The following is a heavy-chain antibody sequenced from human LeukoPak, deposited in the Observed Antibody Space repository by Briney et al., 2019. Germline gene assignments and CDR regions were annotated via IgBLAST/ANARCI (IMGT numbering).Heavy chain of an antibody. CDR3: ARGSQWLDSWFDC. CDR2: ISGSGGST. D-gene: IGHD6-19*01. J-gene: IGHJ4*02. CDR1: GFTFSSYA. Sequence: QPGGSLRLSCAASGFTFSSYAMSWVRQAPGKGLEWVSAISGSGGSTYYADSVKGRITISRDNSKNMLYLEMSSLRAEDTAVYYCARGSQWLDSWFDCWGQGTLVTVSS. V-gene: IGHV3-23*01.